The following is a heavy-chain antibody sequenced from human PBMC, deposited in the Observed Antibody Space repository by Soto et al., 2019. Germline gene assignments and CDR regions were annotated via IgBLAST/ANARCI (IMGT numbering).Heavy chain of an antibody. Sequence: ASVKVSCKASGYTFTSYDINWVRQATGQGLEWMGWMNPNSGNTGYAQKFQGRVTMTRNTSISTAYMELSSLRSEDTAVYYCARERGYSYGSDYGMDVWGQGTTVTVSS. CDR1: GYTFTSYD. CDR3: ARERGYSYGSDYGMDV. V-gene: IGHV1-8*01. D-gene: IGHD5-18*01. J-gene: IGHJ6*02. CDR2: MNPNSGNT.